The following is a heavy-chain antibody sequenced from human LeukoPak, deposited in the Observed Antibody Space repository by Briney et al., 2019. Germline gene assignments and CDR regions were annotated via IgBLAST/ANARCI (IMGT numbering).Heavy chain of an antibody. CDR2: ISYDGSNK. V-gene: IGHV3-30-3*01. CDR3: AREILRDGSYLIED. CDR1: GFTFSSYA. D-gene: IGHD1-26*01. J-gene: IGHJ4*02. Sequence: PGRSLRLSCAASGFTFSSYAMHWVRQAPGKGLEWVAVISYDGSNKYYADSVKGRFTVSRDNSKNTLYLQMSSLRADDTAMYYCAREILRDGSYLIEDWGQGILVTVSS.